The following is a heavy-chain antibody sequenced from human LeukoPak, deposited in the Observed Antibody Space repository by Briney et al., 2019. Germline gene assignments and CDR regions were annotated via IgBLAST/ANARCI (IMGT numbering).Heavy chain of an antibody. Sequence: GGSLRLSCEAYGFTLSDHWMTWVRQAPGKGLEWVAYIKQDGSAKDYVDSVKGRFTISRDNSKNSLYLQMHSLRAEDTAVYYCARGGWSLDYWGQGTLVTVSS. CDR3: ARGGWSLDY. J-gene: IGHJ4*02. CDR1: GFTLSDHW. D-gene: IGHD6-19*01. V-gene: IGHV3-7*04. CDR2: IKQDGSAK.